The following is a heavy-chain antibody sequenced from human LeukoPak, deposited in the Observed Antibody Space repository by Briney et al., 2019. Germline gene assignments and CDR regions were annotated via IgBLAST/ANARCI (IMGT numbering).Heavy chain of an antibody. J-gene: IGHJ6*02. CDR3: AKNYGPGSSREHYYGMDV. Sequence: PGGSLRLSCAASGFTFSSYAMSWVRQAPGKGLEWVSSISGSSGSAYYADSVKGRFTISRDNSKNTLYLQMNGLRAEDTAVYYCAKNYGPGSSREHYYGMDVWGQGTTVTVSS. CDR1: GFTFSSYA. V-gene: IGHV3-23*01. CDR2: ISGSSGSA. D-gene: IGHD3-10*01.